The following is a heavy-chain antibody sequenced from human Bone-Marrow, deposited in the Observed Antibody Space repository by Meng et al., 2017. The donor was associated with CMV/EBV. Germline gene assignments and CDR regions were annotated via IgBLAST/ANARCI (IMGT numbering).Heavy chain of an antibody. CDR1: GYTFSGYY. D-gene: IGHD3-3*01. J-gene: IGHJ5*02. Sequence: ASVKVSCKTSGYTFSGYYMHWVRQAPGQGLEWMGWINPNGGLTKYAQKFQGRVPITADKSTSTAYMELSSLRSEDTAVYYCARDGAITIFGVVTEDGGGPWGQGTLVTVSS. CDR3: ARDGAITIFGVVTEDGGGP. CDR2: INPNGGLT. V-gene: IGHV1-2*02.